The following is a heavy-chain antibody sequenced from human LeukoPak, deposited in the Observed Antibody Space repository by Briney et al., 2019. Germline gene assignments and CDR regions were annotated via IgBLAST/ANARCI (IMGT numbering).Heavy chain of an antibody. J-gene: IGHJ3*02. D-gene: IGHD2-2*01. CDR3: ARVGTNPLPDAFDI. CDR1: GHTFTTYY. Sequence: ASVKVSCKASGHTFTTYYMHWVRQAPGQGLEWMGIINPSGGSTSYAQKFQGRVTMTRDTSTITVYMELSSLRSEDTAVYYCARVGTNPLPDAFDIWGQGTVVTVSS. V-gene: IGHV1-46*01. CDR2: INPSGGST.